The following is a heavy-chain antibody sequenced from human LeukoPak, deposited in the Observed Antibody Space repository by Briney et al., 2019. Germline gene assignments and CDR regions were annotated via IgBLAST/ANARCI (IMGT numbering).Heavy chain of an antibody. CDR2: IRYDGSNK. CDR1: GFTFSSYG. V-gene: IGHV3-30*02. CDR3: ARKNGLDY. Sequence: GGSLRLSCAASGFTFSSYGIHWVRQAPGKGLEWVAFIRYDGSNKYYADSVKGRFTISRDNAKNSLYLQMNSLRAEDTAVYYCARKNGLDYWDQGTLVTVSS. J-gene: IGHJ4*02.